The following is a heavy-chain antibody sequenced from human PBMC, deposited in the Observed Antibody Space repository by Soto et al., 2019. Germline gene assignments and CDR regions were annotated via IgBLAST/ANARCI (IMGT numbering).Heavy chain of an antibody. J-gene: IGHJ4*02. CDR1: GYTFTTYA. CDR2: INAGNGNT. V-gene: IGHV1-3*05. D-gene: IGHD6-19*01. CDR3: ARAVAVPADFDY. Sequence: QVQLVQSGAEEKKPGASVKVSCKASGYTFTTYAMHWVRQAPGQRLEWMGWINAGNGNTKYSQKFQGRVTITRDTSASSAYMELSSLRSEDTAVYYCARAVAVPADFDYWGQGTLVTVSS.